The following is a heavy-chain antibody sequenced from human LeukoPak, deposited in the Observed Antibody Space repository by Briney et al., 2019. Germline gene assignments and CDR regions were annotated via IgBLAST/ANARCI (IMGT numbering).Heavy chain of an antibody. Sequence: PSETLSLTCAVYGGSFSGYYWSWIRQPPGKGLEWIGEINHSGSTNYNPSLKSRVTISVDTSKNQFSLKLSSVTAADTAVYYCARGFRIQQAFDIWGQGTMVTVSS. J-gene: IGHJ3*02. CDR1: GGSFSGYY. CDR2: INHSGST. D-gene: IGHD6-13*01. V-gene: IGHV4-34*01. CDR3: ARGFRIQQAFDI.